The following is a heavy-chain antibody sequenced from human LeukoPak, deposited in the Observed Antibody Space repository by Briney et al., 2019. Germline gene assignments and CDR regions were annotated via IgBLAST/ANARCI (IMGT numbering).Heavy chain of an antibody. CDR2: INPAGSET. Sequence: PSGGTLGIPSARSRFSFYGYWVERVGQAPVTGLEWVANINPAGSETFHVDPVKGRFTISRDNAKSSLHLQVNSLRVEDTAVYYCADVDASAWGQGTLVTVSS. CDR1: RFSFYGYW. CDR3: ADVDASA. V-gene: IGHV3-7*01. J-gene: IGHJ5*02. D-gene: IGHD2-15*01.